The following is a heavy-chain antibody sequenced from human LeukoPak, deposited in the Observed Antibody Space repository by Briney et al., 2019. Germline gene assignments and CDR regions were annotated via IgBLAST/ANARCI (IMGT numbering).Heavy chain of an antibody. J-gene: IGHJ6*02. CDR2: IWFDGSSK. D-gene: IGHD6-13*01. V-gene: IGHV3-33*01. Sequence: PGGSLRLSCAASGFTLSSYGTHWVRQAPGKGLGWVSVIWFDGSSKHYADSVKGRFTVSRDNSKNTLYLQMNSLRAEDTALYYCARGQPPSYYDMDVCGQGTTVTVSS. CDR3: ARGQPPSYYDMDV. CDR1: GFTLSSYG.